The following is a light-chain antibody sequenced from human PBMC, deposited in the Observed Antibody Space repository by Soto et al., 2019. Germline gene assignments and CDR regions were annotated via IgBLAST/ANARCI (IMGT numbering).Light chain of an antibody. Sequence: EIVLTQSPATLSLSPGERATLSCRASQSVSSYLAWYQQKPGQAPRLLIYDASNGATGIPARFSGSGSGTVFTLTISSLEPEDFAVYYCQQRSNWPSFGQGTRLEIK. CDR3: QQRSNWPS. J-gene: IGKJ5*01. V-gene: IGKV3-11*01. CDR1: QSVSSY. CDR2: DAS.